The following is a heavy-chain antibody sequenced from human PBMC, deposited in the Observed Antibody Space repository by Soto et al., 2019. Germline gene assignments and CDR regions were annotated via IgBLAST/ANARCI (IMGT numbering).Heavy chain of an antibody. Sequence: SVKVSCKASGGTFGSYAISWVRQAPGRGLEWMGGIIPIFGTANYAQKFQGRVTITADESTSTAYMELSSLRSEDTAVYYCARDWGCSGGSCPAYYYYYYGMDVWGQGTTVTVSS. CDR1: GGTFGSYA. J-gene: IGHJ6*02. CDR2: IIPIFGTA. V-gene: IGHV1-69*13. CDR3: ARDWGCSGGSCPAYYYYYYGMDV. D-gene: IGHD2-15*01.